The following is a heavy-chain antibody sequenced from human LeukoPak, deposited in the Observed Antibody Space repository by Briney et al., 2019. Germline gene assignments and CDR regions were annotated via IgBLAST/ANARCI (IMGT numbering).Heavy chain of an antibody. V-gene: IGHV4-30-4*07. J-gene: IGHJ3*02. CDR2: IYYSGST. CDR3: ARHASGDNGNAFDI. Sequence: SQTLSLTCAVSGGSISSGGYSWSWIRQPPGKGLEWIGYIYYSGSTNYNPSLKSRVTISVDTSKNHFSLKLNSVTAADTAVYYCARHASGDNGNAFDIWGQGTMVTVS. D-gene: IGHD4-17*01. CDR1: GGSISSGGYS.